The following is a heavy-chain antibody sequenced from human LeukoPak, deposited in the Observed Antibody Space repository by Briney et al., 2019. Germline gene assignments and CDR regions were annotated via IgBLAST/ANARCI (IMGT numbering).Heavy chain of an antibody. J-gene: IGHJ4*02. Sequence: GGSLRLSCATSGFIFSSYAMHWVRQAPGRGLEWVAVISSDGNNKYADSVKGRFTISRDNSKNTLYLQMNSLRDEDTAVYYCARRDPFDYWGQGTMVTVSS. V-gene: IGHV3-30-3*01. CDR1: GFIFSSYA. CDR3: ARRDPFDY. CDR2: ISSDGNNK.